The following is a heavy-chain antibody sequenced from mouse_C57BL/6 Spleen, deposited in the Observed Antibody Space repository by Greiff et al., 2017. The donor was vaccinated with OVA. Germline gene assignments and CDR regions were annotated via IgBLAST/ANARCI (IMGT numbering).Heavy chain of an antibody. CDR1: GYTFTSHW. J-gene: IGHJ4*01. CDR3: ARQDSSGYVRAMDY. CDR2: IFPGSGST. D-gene: IGHD3-2*02. V-gene: IGHV1-56*01. Sequence: VQLQQSGPELVRPGASVKISCKAPGYTFTSHWMQWVRQRPGQGLEWIGEIFPGSGSTYYNEKFKGKATLTVDTSSSTAYMQLSSLTSEDSAVYFCARQDSSGYVRAMDYWGQGTSVTVSS.